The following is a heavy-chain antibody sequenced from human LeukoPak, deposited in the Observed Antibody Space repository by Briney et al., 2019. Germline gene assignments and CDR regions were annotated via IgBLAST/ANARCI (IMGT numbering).Heavy chain of an antibody. J-gene: IGHJ5*02. CDR1: GFTFNDYY. V-gene: IGHV3-11*01. CDR3: ATDGAGFDT. Sequence: GGSLRLSCAASGFTFNDYYMSWIRQAPGKGLEWLSYINIGGTNTHYADPVKGRFTISRDNAKKSLYLEMNNLRAEDTAVYYCATDGAGFDTWGQGVLVTVSS. CDR2: INIGGTNT.